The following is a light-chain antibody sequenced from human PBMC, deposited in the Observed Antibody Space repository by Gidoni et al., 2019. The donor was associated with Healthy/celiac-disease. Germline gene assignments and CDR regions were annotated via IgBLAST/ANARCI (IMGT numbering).Light chain of an antibody. CDR1: QSISSN. J-gene: IGKJ1*01. Sequence: DIQMTQSPSSRSASVGDRVTITCRASQSISSNLNWYQQKPGKAPKLLIYAASSLQSGVPSRFSGSGSGTDFTLTISSLQPEDFATYYCQQSYSTPRTFGQGTKVEIK. CDR2: AAS. V-gene: IGKV1-39*01. CDR3: QQSYSTPRT.